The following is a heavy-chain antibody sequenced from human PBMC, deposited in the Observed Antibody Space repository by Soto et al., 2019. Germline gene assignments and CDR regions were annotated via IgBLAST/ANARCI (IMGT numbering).Heavy chain of an antibody. J-gene: IGHJ3*01. CDR3: ARDKSPVVPGTAIDL. CDR2: IYHDESRR. CDR1: GFSFETYG. Sequence: QVHLVESGGGVVKPGKSLTLSCAASGFSFETYGMHWVRQAPGKGLEWLAFIYHDESRRLLGTSVRCRFTISRDNSQKALYLHMTSLVVEDTAMYYCARDKSPVVPGTAIDLWGHGTLVTVSS. D-gene: IGHD2-15*01. V-gene: IGHV3-33*01.